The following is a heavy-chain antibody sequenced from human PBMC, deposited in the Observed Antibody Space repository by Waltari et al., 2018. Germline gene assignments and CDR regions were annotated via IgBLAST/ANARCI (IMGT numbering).Heavy chain of an antibody. J-gene: IGHJ4*02. D-gene: IGHD1-26*01. V-gene: IGHV3-23*04. CDR2: SKAMGGTT. Sequence: EVQLVESGGGSVQPGGSLKLSCAASGFTFSLHAMTWVRQAPGKGRRGLLVSKAMGGTTFDSDAVKGRFTISRDNSKNTLDLQMNSLRVEDTAVYYCAKDRILGIDYWGQGTLVSVSS. CDR1: GFTFSLHA. CDR3: AKDRILGIDY.